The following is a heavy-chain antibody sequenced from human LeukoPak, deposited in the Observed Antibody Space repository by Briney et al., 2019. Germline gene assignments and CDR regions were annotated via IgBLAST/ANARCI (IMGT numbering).Heavy chain of an antibody. CDR2: FDPEDGET. CDR3: ATQNPIRCSSTSCYQYYYYMDV. V-gene: IGHV1-24*01. CDR1: GYTLTELS. J-gene: IGHJ6*03. D-gene: IGHD2-2*01. Sequence: GALVKVSCKVSGYTLTELSMHWVRQAPGKGLEWMGGFDPEDGETIYAQKFQGRVTMTEDTSTDTAYMELSSLRSEDTAVYYCATQNPIRCSSTSCYQYYYYMDVWGKGTTVTVSS.